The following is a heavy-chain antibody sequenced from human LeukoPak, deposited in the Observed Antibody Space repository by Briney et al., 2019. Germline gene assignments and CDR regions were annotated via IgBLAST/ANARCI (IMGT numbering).Heavy chain of an antibody. J-gene: IGHJ4*02. CDR1: GFTFDDYG. V-gene: IGHV3-20*04. D-gene: IGHD3-22*01. CDR2: INWNGGST. Sequence: GGSLRLSCVVSGFTFDDYGMSWVRQAPGKGLEWVSGINWNGGSTGYADSVKGRFTVSRDNAKNSLYLQMNTLRAEDTAIYYCARDPRYSYDDSGTFDSWGQGTLVIVSS. CDR3: ARDPRYSYDDSGTFDS.